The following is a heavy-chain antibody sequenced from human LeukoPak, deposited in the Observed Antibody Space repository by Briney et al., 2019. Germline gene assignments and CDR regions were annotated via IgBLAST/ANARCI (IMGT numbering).Heavy chain of an antibody. CDR1: GFTFSSHW. CDR2: IKQDGSEK. J-gene: IGHJ4*02. D-gene: IGHD3-22*01. V-gene: IGHV3-7*01. CDR3: ARGGQDSSGYWY. Sequence: GGSLRLSCAASGFTFSSHWMSWVRQAPGKGLEWVANIKQDGSEKYYVDSVKGRFTISRDNAKNSLYLQMNSLRAEDTAVYYCARGGQDSSGYWYGGQGTLVTVSS.